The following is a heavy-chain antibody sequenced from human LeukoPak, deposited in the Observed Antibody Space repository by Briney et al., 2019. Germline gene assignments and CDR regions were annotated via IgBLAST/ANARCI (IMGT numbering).Heavy chain of an antibody. J-gene: IGHJ1*01. D-gene: IGHD2-21*02. CDR2: IIPILGIV. Sequence: SVKVSCKASGGTFSSYAISWVRQAPGQGLEWMGRIIPILGIVNYAQKFQGRVTITADKSTSTAYMELSSLRSEDTAVYYCARDCGGDCYSRFQHWGQGTLVTVSS. CDR1: GGTFSSYA. CDR3: ARDCGGDCYSRFQH. V-gene: IGHV1-69*04.